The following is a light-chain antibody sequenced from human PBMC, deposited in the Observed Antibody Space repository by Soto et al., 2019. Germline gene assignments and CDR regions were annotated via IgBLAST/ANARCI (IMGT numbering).Light chain of an antibody. Sequence: DIVMTQSPLSLPVTPGEPASISCRSSQSLLHSNGHSYLDWYLQKPGQSPQLLIYLHSNRASGVADXXRGSGSGTDFTLKISRVEAEDVGVYYCMQALQTPATFGQGTKLEIK. J-gene: IGKJ2*01. CDR3: MQALQTPAT. V-gene: IGKV2-28*01. CDR1: QSLLHSNGHSY. CDR2: LHS.